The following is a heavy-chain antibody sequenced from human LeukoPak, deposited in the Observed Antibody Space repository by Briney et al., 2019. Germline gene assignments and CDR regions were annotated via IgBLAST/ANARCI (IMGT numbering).Heavy chain of an antibody. V-gene: IGHV4-34*01. J-gene: IGHJ3*02. CDR1: GASFSGYY. Sequence: SETLSLTCAVYGASFSGYYGSWIRQPPGKGLEWIGESNHSGSTNYNPSRRSRFTISVDSSKNQFSLKLRSVTAADTAVYYCARGVGDGIVVVVADSLDAFDIWGQGTMVTVSS. CDR3: ARGVGDGIVVVVADSLDAFDI. CDR2: SNHSGST. D-gene: IGHD2-15*01.